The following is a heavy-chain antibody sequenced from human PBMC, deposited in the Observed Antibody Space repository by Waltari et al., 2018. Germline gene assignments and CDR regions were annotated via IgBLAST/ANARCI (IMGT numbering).Heavy chain of an antibody. CDR2: IYYSGST. CDR1: GGSISSHY. V-gene: IGHV4-59*08. J-gene: IGHJ5*02. D-gene: IGHD4-17*01. Sequence: QVQLQESGPGLVKPSETLSLTCTVSGGSISSHYWSWIRQPPGKGLEWIGYIYYSGSTYYNPALKSRVTISVDTSKNQFSLKLSSVTAADTAVYYCASHDYGVENWFDPWGQGTLVTVSS. CDR3: ASHDYGVENWFDP.